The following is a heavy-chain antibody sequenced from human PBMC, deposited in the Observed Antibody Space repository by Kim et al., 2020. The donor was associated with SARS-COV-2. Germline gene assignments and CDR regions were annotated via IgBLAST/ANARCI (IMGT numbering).Heavy chain of an antibody. D-gene: IGHD6-19*01. V-gene: IGHV3-49*02. J-gene: IGHJ4*02. CDR3: TREAGSRKYYFEC. Sequence: AAAVKARFTIPRDDSNSVAYLQMNSLTTEDTAVYYCTREAGSRKYYFECWGQGTLVTVSA.